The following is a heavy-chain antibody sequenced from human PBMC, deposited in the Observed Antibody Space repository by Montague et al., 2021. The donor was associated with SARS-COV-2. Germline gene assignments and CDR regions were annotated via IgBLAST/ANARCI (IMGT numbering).Heavy chain of an antibody. CDR3: ASELADYGDFDY. CDR1: GFTFSSYA. Sequence: SLRLSCAASGFTFSSYAKYCLRHPPGKLLVLVPVISYDRSNKYSADSVKGRFTIIRDTSKNTLYLHMNILKAEDTPVYYCASELADYGDFDYRGQGTLVTVSS. D-gene: IGHD4-17*01. V-gene: IGHV3-30-3*01. CDR2: ISYDRSNK. J-gene: IGHJ4*02.